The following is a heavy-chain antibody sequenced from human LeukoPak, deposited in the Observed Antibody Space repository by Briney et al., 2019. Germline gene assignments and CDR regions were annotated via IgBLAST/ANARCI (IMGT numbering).Heavy chain of an antibody. CDR1: GFTFSSYG. D-gene: IGHD6-6*01. CDR3: AKDQGGAAPAFDY. CDR2: ISYDGSNK. Sequence: GGSLRLSCAASGFTFSSYGMHWVRQAPGKGLEWVAVISYDGSNKYYADSVKGRFTISRDNSKNTLYLQMNSLRAEYTAVYYCAKDQGGAAPAFDYWGQGTLVTVSS. J-gene: IGHJ4*02. V-gene: IGHV3-30*18.